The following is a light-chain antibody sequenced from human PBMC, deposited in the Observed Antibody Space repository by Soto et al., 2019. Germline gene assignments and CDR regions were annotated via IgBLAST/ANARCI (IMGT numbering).Light chain of an antibody. J-gene: IGKJ5*01. Sequence: EIVITKSPATLSVSPGERATLSCRAGQSVSRNLAWCQQRPGQAPRRLIYRASTRATGIPARFSGSGSGTDFTLTISSREAEDFAVYYCQQRSNWPRNTFGQGTRLEIK. V-gene: IGKV3-11*01. CDR3: QQRSNWPRNT. CDR1: QSVSRN. CDR2: RAS.